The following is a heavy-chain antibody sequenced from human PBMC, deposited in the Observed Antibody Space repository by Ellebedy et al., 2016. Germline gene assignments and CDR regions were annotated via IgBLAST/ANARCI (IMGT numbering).Heavy chain of an antibody. Sequence: GGSLRLSCAASGFTVSTNYMSWVRQAPGKGLEWVSLIYSGGSTYYADSVKGRFTISRDNSKNTLYLQMNSLRAEDTAMYYCAREFSGSYYNDWGQGTLVTVSS. J-gene: IGHJ4*02. CDR2: IYSGGST. V-gene: IGHV3-66*01. CDR3: AREFSGSYYND. CDR1: GFTVSTNY. D-gene: IGHD3-10*01.